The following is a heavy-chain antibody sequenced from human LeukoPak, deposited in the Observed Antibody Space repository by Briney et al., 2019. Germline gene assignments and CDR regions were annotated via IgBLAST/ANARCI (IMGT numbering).Heavy chain of an antibody. V-gene: IGHV3-23*01. CDR1: GFTLSSYA. CDR2: ISGNGYA. D-gene: IGHD3-3*01. J-gene: IGHJ6*03. Sequence: PGGSLRLSCAASGFTLSSYAMNWVRQAPGKGLEWVSAISGNGYAYYADSVKGRFTISRDNSKNTLYLQMNSLRAEDTAVYYCARGHYDFWSGYGRSYYYYYMDVWGKGTTVTVSS. CDR3: ARGHYDFWSGYGRSYYYYYMDV.